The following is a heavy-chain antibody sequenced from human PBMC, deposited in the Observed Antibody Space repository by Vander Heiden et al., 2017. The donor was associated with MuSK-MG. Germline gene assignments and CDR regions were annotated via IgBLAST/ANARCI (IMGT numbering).Heavy chain of an antibody. CDR1: GGSISRYY. CDR3: ARRLPVEMATIYYYYYGMDV. D-gene: IGHD5-12*01. V-gene: IGHV4-59*08. J-gene: IGHJ6*02. CDR2: IYYSGST. Sequence: QVQLQESGPGLVKPSETLSLTCTVSGGSISRYYLGWIRQPPGKGLEWIGYIYYSGSTNYNPALKSRVTISVDTSKNQFSLKLSSVTAADTAVYYCARRLPVEMATIYYYYYGMDVWGQGTTVTVSS.